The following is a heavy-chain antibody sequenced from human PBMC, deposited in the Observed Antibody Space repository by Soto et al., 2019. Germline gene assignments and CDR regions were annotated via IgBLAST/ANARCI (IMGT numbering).Heavy chain of an antibody. V-gene: IGHV5-10-1*01. CDR1: GYSFTSYW. Sequence: PGESLKISCKGSGYSFTSYWISWVRQMPGKGLEWMGRIDPSDSHTNYSPSFQGHVTISADKSISTAYLQWSSLKASDTAMYYCASPTRGLPGEYYYYGMDVWGKGTTVTVSS. CDR3: ASPTRGLPGEYYYYGMDV. CDR2: IDPSDSHT. D-gene: IGHD3-10*01. J-gene: IGHJ6*04.